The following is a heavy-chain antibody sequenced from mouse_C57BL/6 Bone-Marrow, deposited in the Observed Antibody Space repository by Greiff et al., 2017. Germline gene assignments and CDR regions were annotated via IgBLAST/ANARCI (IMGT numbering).Heavy chain of an antibody. J-gene: IGHJ2*01. Sequence: VQLKHSGAELVRPGASVKLSCTASGFTIKDDYMHWVKQRPEQGLEWIGWIDPENGDTEYASKFQGKATITADTSSNTAYLQLSSLTSEDTAVYYCTFITTVPGDYWGQGTTLTVSS. D-gene: IGHD1-1*01. CDR1: GFTIKDDY. V-gene: IGHV14-4*01. CDR2: IDPENGDT. CDR3: TFITTVPGDY.